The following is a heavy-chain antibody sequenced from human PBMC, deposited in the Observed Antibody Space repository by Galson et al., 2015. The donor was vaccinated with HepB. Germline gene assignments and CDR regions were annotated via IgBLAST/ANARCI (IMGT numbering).Heavy chain of an antibody. J-gene: IGHJ4*02. CDR2: IKQDGSEK. D-gene: IGHD3-3*01. CDR1: GFTFSSYW. V-gene: IGHV3-7*01. Sequence: LRLSCAASGFTFSSYWMSWVRQAPGKGLEWVANIKQDGSEKYYVDSVKGRFTISRDNAKNSLYLQMNSLRAEDTAVYYCAREYDFWSDIHSAGVDYWGQGTLVTVSS. CDR3: AREYDFWSDIHSAGVDY.